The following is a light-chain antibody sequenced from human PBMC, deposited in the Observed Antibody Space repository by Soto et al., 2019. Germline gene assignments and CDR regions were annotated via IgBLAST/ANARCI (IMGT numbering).Light chain of an antibody. V-gene: IGLV2-14*01. CDR2: DVS. Sequence: QSALTQPASVFGSPGQSITISCTGTSSDIGGYNYVSWYQQHPGKAPKLMIYDVSNRPSGVSNRFSGSKSGNTASLTISGLQAEDEADYYCSSQAVSSTLVFGGGTKLTVL. CDR3: SSQAVSSTLV. CDR1: SSDIGGYNY. J-gene: IGLJ2*01.